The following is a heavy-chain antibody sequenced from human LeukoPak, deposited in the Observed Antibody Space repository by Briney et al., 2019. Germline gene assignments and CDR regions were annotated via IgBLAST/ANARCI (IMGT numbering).Heavy chain of an antibody. CDR3: VRGPYDFGVVFDY. Sequence: GASVKVSCKASGGTFSSYAISWVRQAPGQGLEWMGGIIPIFGTANYAQKFQGRVTITADESTSTAYMELSSLRSEDTAVYYCVRGPYDFGVVFDYWGQGTLVTVSS. CDR1: GGTFSSYA. CDR2: IIPIFGTA. J-gene: IGHJ4*02. V-gene: IGHV1-69*13. D-gene: IGHD3-3*01.